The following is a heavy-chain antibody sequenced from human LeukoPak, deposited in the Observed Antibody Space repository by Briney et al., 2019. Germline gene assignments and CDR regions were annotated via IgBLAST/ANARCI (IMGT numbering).Heavy chain of an antibody. CDR2: IYHSGGT. J-gene: IGHJ3*02. CDR3: ARGVIFEGSGSTFDI. V-gene: IGHV4-4*02. Sequence: SETLSLTCAVSGGSITSDNWWTWVRQPPGKGLEWIGAIYHSGGTDYNPSLKSRVTISVDKSKNQFSLRLNSVTAADTAVYFCARGVIFEGSGSTFDIWGQGTMVTVSS. D-gene: IGHD3-10*01. CDR1: GGSITSDNW.